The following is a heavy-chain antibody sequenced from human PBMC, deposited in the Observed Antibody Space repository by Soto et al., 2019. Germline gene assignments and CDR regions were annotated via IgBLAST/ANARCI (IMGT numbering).Heavy chain of an antibody. CDR3: ARGSSGTNWFDP. CDR2: IDPSDSYT. CDR1: GYSFTSYW. J-gene: IGHJ5*02. V-gene: IGHV5-10-1*01. D-gene: IGHD6-19*01. Sequence: GESLKISCNGSGYSFTSYWISWVRQMPGKGLEWMGRIDPSDSYTNYSPSFQGHVTISADKSISTAYLQWSSLKASDTAMYYCARGSSGTNWFDPWGQGTLVTVSS.